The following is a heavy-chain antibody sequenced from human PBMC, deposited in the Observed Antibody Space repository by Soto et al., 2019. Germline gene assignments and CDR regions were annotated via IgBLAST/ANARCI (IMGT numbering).Heavy chain of an antibody. D-gene: IGHD6-19*01. J-gene: IGHJ6*02. Sequence: ASVKVSCKASGYTFTSYYMHWVRQAPGQGLEWMGIINPSGGSTSYAQKFQGRVTMTRDTSTSTVYMELSSLRSEDTAVYYCAREWYSSGWYYYGMDVWGQGTTVTVSS. CDR2: INPSGGST. CDR1: GYTFTSYY. V-gene: IGHV1-46*01. CDR3: AREWYSSGWYYYGMDV.